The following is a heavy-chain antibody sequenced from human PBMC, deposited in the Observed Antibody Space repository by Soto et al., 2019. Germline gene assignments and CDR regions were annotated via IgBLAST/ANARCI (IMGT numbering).Heavy chain of an antibody. Sequence: SVKVSCKASGGTFNNYPITWVRQAPGQGLEWMGGSIPIFGTANYAQKFQGRVTISVDESTSAAYMELSSLRSEDTAVYYCARGRGYSGDDHYYYFDMDVWGQGTTVTVSS. CDR1: GGTFNNYP. J-gene: IGHJ6*02. V-gene: IGHV1-69*13. CDR3: ARGRGYSGDDHYYYFDMDV. D-gene: IGHD5-12*01. CDR2: SIPIFGTA.